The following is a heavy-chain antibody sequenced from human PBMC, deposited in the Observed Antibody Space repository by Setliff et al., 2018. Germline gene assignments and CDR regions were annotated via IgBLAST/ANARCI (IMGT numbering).Heavy chain of an antibody. V-gene: IGHV4-38-2*01. CDR3: ARATSGWYSAYYYYMDV. CDR2: FRPSGRT. J-gene: IGHJ6*03. D-gene: IGHD6-19*01. Sequence: ASETLSLTCAVSGSAISSGHYWGWIRQPPGKGGLEWIGSFRPSGRTYYNPSLKSRVTISLDTSRKQFSLKLTSVTAADTAVYYCARATSGWYSAYYYYMDVWGKGTTVTVSS. CDR1: GSAISSGHY.